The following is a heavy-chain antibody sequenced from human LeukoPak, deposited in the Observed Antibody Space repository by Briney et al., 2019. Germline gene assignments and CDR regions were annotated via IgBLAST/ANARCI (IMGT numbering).Heavy chain of an antibody. CDR1: GFTFSSYW. D-gene: IGHD6-13*01. J-gene: IGHJ4*02. CDR2: IKQDGSEK. Sequence: GGSLRLSCAASGFTFSSYWMSWVRQAPGKGLKWVANIKQDGSEKYYVDSVKGRFTISRDNAKNSLYLQMNSLRAEDTAVYYCARDQGVVIGIYYIAAAGTNDYWGQGTLVTVSS. CDR3: ARDQGVVIGIYYIAAAGTNDY. V-gene: IGHV3-7*03.